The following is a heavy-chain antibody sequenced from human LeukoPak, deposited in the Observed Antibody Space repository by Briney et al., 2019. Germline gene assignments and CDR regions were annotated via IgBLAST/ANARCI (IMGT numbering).Heavy chain of an antibody. D-gene: IGHD3-22*01. V-gene: IGHV1-18*01. CDR1: GYTFTSYG. Sequence: ASVKVSCKASGYTFTSYGISWVRQAPGQGLEWMGWISAYNGNTNYAQKLQGRVTMTTDTSTSTAYMELRSLRSDDTAVYYCARDVFDSSGYYYLDYWGQGTLVTVSS. CDR2: ISAYNGNT. CDR3: ARDVFDSSGYYYLDY. J-gene: IGHJ4*02.